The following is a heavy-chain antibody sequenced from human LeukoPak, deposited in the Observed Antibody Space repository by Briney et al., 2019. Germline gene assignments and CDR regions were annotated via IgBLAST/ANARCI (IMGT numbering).Heavy chain of an antibody. D-gene: IGHD5/OR15-5a*01. V-gene: IGHV3-23*01. CDR3: AKGGLYAHDY. CDR2: ISGSGGST. CDR1: RFTFGSYA. Sequence: GGSLRLSCAASRFTFGSYAMSWVRQAPGKGLEWVSAISGSGGSTYYADSVKGRFTISRDNSKNTLYPQMNSLRAEDTAVYYCAKGGLYAHDYWGQGTLVTVSS. J-gene: IGHJ4*02.